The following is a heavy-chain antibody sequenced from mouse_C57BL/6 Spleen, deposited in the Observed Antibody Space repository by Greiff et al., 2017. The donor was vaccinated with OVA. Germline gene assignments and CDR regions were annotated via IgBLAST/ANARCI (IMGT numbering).Heavy chain of an antibody. V-gene: IGHV1-15*01. CDR2: IDPETGGT. CDR3: TRSRDYYGSVYAMDY. J-gene: IGHJ4*01. D-gene: IGHD1-1*01. Sequence: VQLQQSGAELVRPGASVTLSCKASGYTFTDYEMHWVKQTPVHGLEWIGAIDPETGGTAYNQKFKGKAILTADKSSSTAYMELRSLTSEDSAVYYCTRSRDYYGSVYAMDYWGQGTSVTVSS. CDR1: GYTFTDYE.